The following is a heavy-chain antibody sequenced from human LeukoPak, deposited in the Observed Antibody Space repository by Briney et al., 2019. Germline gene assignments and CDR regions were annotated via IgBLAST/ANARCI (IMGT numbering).Heavy chain of an antibody. CDR2: ISGSGGGT. CDR3: AKRGVVIRVILVGFHKEAYYFDS. CDR1: GISLSNYG. J-gene: IGHJ4*02. V-gene: IGHV3-23*01. D-gene: IGHD3-22*01. Sequence: PGGSLRLSCAASGISLSNYGMSWVRQAPGKGLEWVAGISGSGGGTNYADSVKGRFTISRDNPKNTLYLQMNRLRAEDTAVYFCAKRGVVIRVILVGFHKEAYYFDSWGQGALVTVSS.